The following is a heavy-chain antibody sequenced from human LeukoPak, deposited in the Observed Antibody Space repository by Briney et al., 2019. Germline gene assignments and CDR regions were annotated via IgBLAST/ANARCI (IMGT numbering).Heavy chain of an antibody. Sequence: GGSLRLSCAASGFTFSAYYMSWIRQAPGKGLEWVSYISTTGSIIYYADSVKGRFTISRDNAKNSLYLQMNSLRAEDTAVYYCAREQWLANPMYYYYGMDVWGQGTTVTVSS. CDR2: ISTTGSII. J-gene: IGHJ6*02. CDR1: GFTFSAYY. D-gene: IGHD6-19*01. V-gene: IGHV3-11*04. CDR3: AREQWLANPMYYYYGMDV.